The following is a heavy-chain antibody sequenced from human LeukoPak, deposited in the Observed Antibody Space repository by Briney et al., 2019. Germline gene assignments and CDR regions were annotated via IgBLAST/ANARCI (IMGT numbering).Heavy chain of an antibody. CDR3: ARDFGPEEYFDY. CDR2: ISYDGSNK. J-gene: IGHJ4*02. Sequence: GGSLRLSCAASGFTFSSYAMHWVRQAPGKGLEWVAVISYDGSNKYYADSVKGRFTISRDNSKNTLYLQMNSRRAEDTAVYYCARDFGPEEYFDYWGKGTLVTVSS. D-gene: IGHD3-3*01. V-gene: IGHV3-30-3*01. CDR1: GFTFSSYA.